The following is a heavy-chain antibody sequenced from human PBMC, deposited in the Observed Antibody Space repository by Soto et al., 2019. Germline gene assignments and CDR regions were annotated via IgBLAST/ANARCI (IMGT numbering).Heavy chain of an antibody. CDR2: INPNSGGT. CDR3: ARPHSGYPDAFDI. CDR1: GYTFTGYY. D-gene: IGHD3-22*01. Sequence: ASVKVSCKASGYTFTGYYMHWVRQAPGQGLEWMGWINPNSGGTNYAQKFQGRVTMTRVXXXXXAXMXLXXXXSDXTAVYYCARPHSGYPDAFDIWGQGTMVTVSS. J-gene: IGHJ3*02. V-gene: IGHV1-2*02.